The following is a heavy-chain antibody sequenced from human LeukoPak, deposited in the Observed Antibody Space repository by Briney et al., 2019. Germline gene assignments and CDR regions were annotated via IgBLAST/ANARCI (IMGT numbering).Heavy chain of an antibody. CDR2: ISGSGGST. D-gene: IGHD3-22*01. Sequence: PGGSLRLSCAASGFTFSSYAMSWVRQAPGKGLEWVSAISGSGGSTYYADSVKGRFTISRDNSKNPLYLQMNSLRAEDTAVYSCAKDIHNPREIYYDSSGYPSHDAFDIWGQGTMVTVSS. CDR1: GFTFSSYA. CDR3: AKDIHNPREIYYDSSGYPSHDAFDI. J-gene: IGHJ3*02. V-gene: IGHV3-23*01.